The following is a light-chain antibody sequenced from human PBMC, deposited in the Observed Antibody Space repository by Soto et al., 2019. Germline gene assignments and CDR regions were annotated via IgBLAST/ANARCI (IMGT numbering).Light chain of an antibody. CDR2: GAS. V-gene: IGKV3-20*01. CDR1: QSVSSSY. CDR3: QQYVNSLWT. Sequence: EMVLTQSPCTLSLSPGERATLSCRASQSVSSSYLAWYQQKPGQAPRLLIYGASSRATGIPDRFSGSGSGTAFTPTISRRQPADFAVSYCQQYVNSLWTFGQGTKVDIK. J-gene: IGKJ1*01.